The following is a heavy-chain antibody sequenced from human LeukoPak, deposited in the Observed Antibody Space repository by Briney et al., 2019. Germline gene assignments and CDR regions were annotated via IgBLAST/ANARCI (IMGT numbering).Heavy chain of an antibody. CDR1: GYTFTGYY. CDR3: ARGADDYGDYLDQWELDY. CDR2: INPSGGST. Sequence: PGASVQVSCKASGYTFTGYYMHWVRQAPGQGLEWMGIINPSGGSTSYAQKFQGRVTMTRDTSTSTVYMELSSLRSEDTAVYYCARGADDYGDYLDQWELDYWGQGTLVTVSP. J-gene: IGHJ4*02. D-gene: IGHD4-17*01. V-gene: IGHV1-46*01.